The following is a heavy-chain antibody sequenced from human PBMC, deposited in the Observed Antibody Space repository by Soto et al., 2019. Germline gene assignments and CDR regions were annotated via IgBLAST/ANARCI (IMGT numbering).Heavy chain of an antibody. V-gene: IGHV1-24*01. CDR3: ATSVLEWSYGMDV. CDR2: FDPEDGET. Sequence: ASVKVSCKASGYTFSTSGMSWLRQAPGQGLEWMGGFDPEDGETIYAQKFQGRVTMTEDTSTDTAYMELSSLRSEDTAVYYCATSVLEWSYGMDVWGQGTTVTVSS. D-gene: IGHD3-3*01. CDR1: GYTFSTSG. J-gene: IGHJ6*02.